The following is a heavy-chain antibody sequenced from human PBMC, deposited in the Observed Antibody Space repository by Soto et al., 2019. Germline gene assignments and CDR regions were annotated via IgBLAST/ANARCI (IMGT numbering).Heavy chain of an antibody. CDR3: ARESSCVVVVASNDAFDI. V-gene: IGHV3-21*01. CDR1: GFTFSSYS. D-gene: IGHD2-15*01. CDR2: INSNSSYI. J-gene: IGHJ3*02. Sequence: GGSLRLSCAASGFTFSSYSMNWVRQAPGKGLEWVSSINSNSSYIYYADSVKGRFTISRDNAKNSLYLQMNSLRAEDTAVYYCARESSCVVVVASNDAFDIWGQGTMVTVSS.